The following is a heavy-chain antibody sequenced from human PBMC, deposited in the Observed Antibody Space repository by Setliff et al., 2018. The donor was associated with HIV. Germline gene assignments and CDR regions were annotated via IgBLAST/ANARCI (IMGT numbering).Heavy chain of an antibody. CDR2: ISYDGCNK. CDR1: GFTFSRYA. CDR3: AKTDSSSWLNPYNWFDP. Sequence: GGSLRLSCAASGFTFSRYAMHWVRQAPGKGLEWMAVISYDGCNKYYTDSVRGRFTISRDNSKNTLFLQMNSLRPEDTAVYYCAKTDSSSWLNPYNWFDPWGQGTLVTVSS. V-gene: IGHV3-30*04. J-gene: IGHJ5*02. D-gene: IGHD6-13*01.